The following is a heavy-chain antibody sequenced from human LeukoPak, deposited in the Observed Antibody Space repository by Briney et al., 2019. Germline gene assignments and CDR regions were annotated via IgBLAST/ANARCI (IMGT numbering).Heavy chain of an antibody. J-gene: IGHJ4*02. CDR2: IYSGGST. CDR3: AKEALRLGESLDY. V-gene: IGHV3-53*01. D-gene: IGHD3-10*01. CDR1: GFTVSSNY. Sequence: PGGSLRLSCAASGFTVSSNYMSWVRQAPGKGLEWVSVIYSGGSTYYADSEKGRFTISRDNSKNTLYLQMNSLRAEDTAVYYCAKEALRLGESLDYWGQGTLVTVSS.